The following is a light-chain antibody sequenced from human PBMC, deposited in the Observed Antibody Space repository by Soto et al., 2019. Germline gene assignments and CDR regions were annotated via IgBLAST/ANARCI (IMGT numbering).Light chain of an antibody. Sequence: EIVMTQSPATLSVSPGERATLSCRASQSVSSNLAWYQQKPGQAHRLLIYGASTRATGIPARFSGSGSGTKFTLTISSLQSEDFAVYYCQQYNNWPTFGPGTKVDIK. CDR1: QSVSSN. V-gene: IGKV3-15*01. CDR2: GAS. J-gene: IGKJ3*01. CDR3: QQYNNWPT.